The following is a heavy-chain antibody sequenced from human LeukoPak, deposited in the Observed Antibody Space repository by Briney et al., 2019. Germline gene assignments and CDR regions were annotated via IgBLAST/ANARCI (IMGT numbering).Heavy chain of an antibody. CDR3: ARTYYDILTGYNPYFDY. CDR1: GFTFSTYA. J-gene: IGHJ4*02. CDR2: ISSDGSQT. Sequence: GGSLRLSCTASGFTFSTYAMHWVRQPPGKGLEWVAVISSDGSQTNYADSVKGRFTISRDNAKNSLYLQMISLRAEDTAVYYCARTYYDILTGYNPYFDYWGQGTLVTVSS. V-gene: IGHV3-30*04. D-gene: IGHD3-9*01.